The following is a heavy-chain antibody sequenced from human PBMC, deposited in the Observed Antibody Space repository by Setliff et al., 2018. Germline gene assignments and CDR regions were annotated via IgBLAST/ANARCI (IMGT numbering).Heavy chain of an antibody. J-gene: IGHJ4*02. D-gene: IGHD2-15*01. CDR1: GGSFSGYY. Sequence: SETLSLTCVVYGGSFSGYYWSWVRQHPGKGLEWIGYIYYSGSTSYNPSLYSRITVSLDRSKNQFSLQLTSVTAADTAMYYCARVAYPNGGSCRYFDNWGQGTLVTVSS. CDR3: ARVAYPNGGSCRYFDN. V-gene: IGHV4-31*11. CDR2: IYYSGST.